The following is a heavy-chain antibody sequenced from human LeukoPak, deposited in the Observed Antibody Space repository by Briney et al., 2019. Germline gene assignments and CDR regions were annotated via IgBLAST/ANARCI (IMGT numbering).Heavy chain of an antibody. J-gene: IGHJ4*02. CDR2: IYHSGST. Sequence: SETLSLTCTVSRDSISSDYFWGWIRQPPGKGLEWIGSIYHSGSTYYNPSLKSRVTISVDTSKNQFSLKLSSVTAADTAVYYCSRSPWGGYTSKGRFFYYWGQETLVTVSS. CDR1: RDSISSDYF. CDR3: SRSPWGGYTSKGRFFYY. V-gene: IGHV4-38-2*02. D-gene: IGHD6-13*01.